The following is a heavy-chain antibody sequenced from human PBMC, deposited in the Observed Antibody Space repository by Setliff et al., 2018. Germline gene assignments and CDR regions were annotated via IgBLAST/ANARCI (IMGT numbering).Heavy chain of an antibody. CDR2: TTPIFTTA. CDR3: ARSPFPVDTVMVTTFDS. J-gene: IGHJ4*02. CDR1: GGTFSSYA. Sequence: SVKVSCKASGGTFSSYAISWVRQAPGQGLEWMGGTTPIFTTANYAQKFQGRVTITADESTSTAYTELSSLKSEDTAVYYCARSPFPVDTVMVTTFDSWGQGTLVTVSS. D-gene: IGHD5-18*01. V-gene: IGHV1-69*13.